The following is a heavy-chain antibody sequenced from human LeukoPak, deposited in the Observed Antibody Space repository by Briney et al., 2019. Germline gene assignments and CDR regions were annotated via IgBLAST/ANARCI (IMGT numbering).Heavy chain of an antibody. D-gene: IGHD2-2*01. CDR1: GDNVSTDIG. J-gene: IGHJ5*02. CDR2: TYYRSTWYN. Sequence: SQTLSLTCAISGDNVSTDIGWNWIRQSPSRGLEWLGRTYYRSTWYNDYAVSVRGRITVNPDTSKNQFSLHLNSVTPEDTAVYYCARRLTQYDCFDPWGQGILVTVSS. V-gene: IGHV6-1*01. CDR3: ARRLTQYDCFDP.